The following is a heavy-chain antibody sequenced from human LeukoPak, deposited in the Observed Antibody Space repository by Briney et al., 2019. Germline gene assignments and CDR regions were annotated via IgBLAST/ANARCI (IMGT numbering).Heavy chain of an antibody. CDR3: ARTGYCSSTSCYYYYYYMDV. CDR1: GYTFTSYG. V-gene: IGHV1-18*01. J-gene: IGHJ6*03. D-gene: IGHD2-2*01. Sequence: ASVKVSCKASGYTFTSYGISWVRQAPGQGGEGMGWISAYNGNTNYAQKLQGRVTITTDTSTSTAYMELRSLRSDDTAVYYCARTGYCSSTSCYYYYYYMDVWGKGTTVTVSS. CDR2: ISAYNGNT.